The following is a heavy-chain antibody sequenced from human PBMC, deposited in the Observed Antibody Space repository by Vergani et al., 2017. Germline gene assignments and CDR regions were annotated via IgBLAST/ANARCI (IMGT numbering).Heavy chain of an antibody. J-gene: IGHJ4*02. V-gene: IGHV1-69*02. CDR1: GGTFSSYT. Sequence: QVQLVPSGAEVKKPGSSVKVSCKASGGTFSSYTISWVRQAPGQGLEWMGRIIPILGIANYAQKFQGRVTITADKSTSTAYMELSSLRSEDTAVYYCARLSGYNQLGYWGQGTLVTVSS. D-gene: IGHD3-22*01. CDR3: ARLSGYNQLGY. CDR2: IIPILGIA.